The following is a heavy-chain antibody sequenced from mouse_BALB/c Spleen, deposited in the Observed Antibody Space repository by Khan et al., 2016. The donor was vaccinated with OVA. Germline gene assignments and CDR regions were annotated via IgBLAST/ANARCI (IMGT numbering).Heavy chain of an antibody. CDR1: GYTFPEYT. V-gene: IGHV1-18*01. D-gene: IGHD3-3*01. J-gene: IGHJ4*01. CDR2: INPKNGGT. CDR3: ARDAGRS. Sequence: VQLQQSGPELVKPGASVKISCKTSGYTFPEYTVHWVKQSLGKSLDWIGVINPKNGGTAYNQKFKGKATLTVDKSSSTAYMEFRSLTSEDSAVYYSARDAGRSWGQGTSVTVAS.